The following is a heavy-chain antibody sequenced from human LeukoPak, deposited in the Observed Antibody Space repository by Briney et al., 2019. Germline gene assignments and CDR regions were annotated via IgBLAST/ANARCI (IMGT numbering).Heavy chain of an antibody. CDR2: ISGSGGST. CDR3: AKDSGWLFDY. J-gene: IGHJ4*02. CDR1: GLTFSSYA. Sequence: GGSLRLSCAASGLTFSSYAMSWVRQAPGKGLEWVSAISGSGGSTYYADSVKGRFTISRDNSKNTLYLQMNSLGAEDTAVYYCAKDSGWLFDYWGQGTLVTVSS. V-gene: IGHV3-23*01. D-gene: IGHD6-19*01.